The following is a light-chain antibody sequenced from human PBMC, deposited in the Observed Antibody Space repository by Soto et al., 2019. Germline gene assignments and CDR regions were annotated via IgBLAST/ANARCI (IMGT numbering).Light chain of an antibody. J-gene: IGLJ1*01. CDR3: SLYTSVHADV. Sequence: SALTQPPSVSWSPGQSVTISCTGTSTDFVSYNRVSWYQQPPASAPTLMIYEVSKRPSGVPDRVSGSTSGNTASLSISGRQAVDQADYYCSLYTSVHADVFGTGPKGTVL. CDR1: STDFVSYNR. CDR2: EVS. V-gene: IGLV2-18*01.